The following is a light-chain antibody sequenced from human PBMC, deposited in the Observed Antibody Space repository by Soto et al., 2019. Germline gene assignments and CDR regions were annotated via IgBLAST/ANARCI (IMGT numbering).Light chain of an antibody. CDR3: QQYGASPWT. Sequence: EVELTQSPGTLSLSPGERATLSCRASQSVSSSHLARYQQKRGQAPRLLIYDTSTRATGIPDRFSGSGSGTDFTLTISRLEPEEFAVYHCQQYGASPWTFGQGTKVEVK. CDR1: QSVSSSH. V-gene: IGKV3-20*01. J-gene: IGKJ1*01. CDR2: DTS.